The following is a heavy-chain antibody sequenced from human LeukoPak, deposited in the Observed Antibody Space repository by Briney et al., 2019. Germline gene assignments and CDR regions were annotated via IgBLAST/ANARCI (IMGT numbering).Heavy chain of an antibody. D-gene: IGHD6-6*01. J-gene: IGHJ6*03. CDR2: IIPIFGTA. CDR1: GGTFSSYA. Sequence: SVKVSCKASGGTFSSYAISWVRQAPGQGLEWMGGIIPIFGTANYAQKFQGRVMITTDESTSTAYMELSSLRSEDTAVYYCATLAARPNYYYYMDVWGKGTTVTVSS. CDR3: ATLAARPNYYYYMDV. V-gene: IGHV1-69*05.